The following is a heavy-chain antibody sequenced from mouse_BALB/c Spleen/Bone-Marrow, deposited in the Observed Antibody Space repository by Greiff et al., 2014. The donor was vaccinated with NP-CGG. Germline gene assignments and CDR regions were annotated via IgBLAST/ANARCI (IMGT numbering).Heavy chain of an antibody. J-gene: IGHJ4*01. V-gene: IGHV5-6-3*01. Sequence: VMLVESGGGLVQPGGSLKLSCAASGFTFSSYGMSWVRQTPDKRLELVATINSNGGSTYYPDSVKGRFTISRDNAKNTLYLQMSSLKSEDTAMYYCARDGYYVFYAMDYWGQGTSVTVSS. CDR2: INSNGGST. CDR3: ARDGYYVFYAMDY. CDR1: GFTFSSYG. D-gene: IGHD2-3*01.